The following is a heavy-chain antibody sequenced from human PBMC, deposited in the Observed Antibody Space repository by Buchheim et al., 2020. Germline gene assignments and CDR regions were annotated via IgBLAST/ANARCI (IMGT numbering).Heavy chain of an antibody. D-gene: IGHD3-3*01. Sequence: QVQLQESGPGLVKPSETLSLTCTVSGGSVSSGSYYWSWIRQPPGKGLEWIGYIYYIGRTNYNPSLKSRVTISVDTPKNQFSLKLSSVTAADTAVYYCARGYDFWSGYLYGYYYYGMDVWGQGTT. CDR2: IYYIGRT. CDR1: GGSVSSGSYY. J-gene: IGHJ6*02. CDR3: ARGYDFWSGYLYGYYYYGMDV. V-gene: IGHV4-61*01.